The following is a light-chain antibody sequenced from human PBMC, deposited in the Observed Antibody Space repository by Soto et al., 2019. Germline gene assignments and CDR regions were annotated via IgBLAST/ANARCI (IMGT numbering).Light chain of an antibody. CDR3: QVWDSSSDHPYVV. Sequence: SYELTQPPSVSVAPGKTARITCGGKNIGSKSVHWYQQKPGQAPVLVIYYDSDRPSGIPERFSGSNSGNTATLTISRVEAGDEADYYCQVWDSSSDHPYVVFGGGTKLTV. V-gene: IGLV3-21*04. CDR2: YDS. CDR1: NIGSKS. J-gene: IGLJ2*01.